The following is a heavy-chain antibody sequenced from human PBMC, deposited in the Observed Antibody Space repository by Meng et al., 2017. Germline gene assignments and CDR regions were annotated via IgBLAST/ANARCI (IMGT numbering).Heavy chain of an antibody. Sequence: QVQPVLFEAEVNLPGASVKDSCNASGYTFTSYAMHWVRQAPGQRLEWMGWINAGNGNTKYSQKFQGRVTITRDTSASTAYMELSSLRSEDTAVYYCARDKLKTFDPWGQGTLVTVSS. CDR3: ARDKLKTFDP. CDR2: INAGNGNT. V-gene: IGHV1-3*01. CDR1: GYTFTSYA. J-gene: IGHJ5*02.